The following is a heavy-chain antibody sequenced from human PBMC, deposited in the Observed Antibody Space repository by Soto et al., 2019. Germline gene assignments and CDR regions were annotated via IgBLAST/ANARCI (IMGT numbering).Heavy chain of an antibody. V-gene: IGHV1-69*13. Sequence: ASVKVSCKASGGTFSSYAISWVRQAPGQGLEWKGGIIPIFGTANYAQKFQGRVTITADESTSTAYMELSSLRSEDTAVYYCARGRVFIAVAGPFPAAFEIWGQGTMVTVSS. D-gene: IGHD6-19*01. CDR1: GGTFSSYA. CDR2: IIPIFGTA. CDR3: ARGRVFIAVAGPFPAAFEI. J-gene: IGHJ3*02.